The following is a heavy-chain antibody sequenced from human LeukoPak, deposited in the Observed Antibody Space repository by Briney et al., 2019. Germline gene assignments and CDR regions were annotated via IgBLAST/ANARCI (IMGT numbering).Heavy chain of an antibody. J-gene: IGHJ6*03. CDR3: ARRSSTSYYYYYMDV. Sequence: ASVKVSCKASGYTFTSYDINWVRQATGQGLEWMGWMNPNSGNTGYAQKFQGRVTMTRNTSISTAYMELSSLRSEDTAVYYCARRSSTSYYYYYMDVWGKRTTVTISS. CDR1: GYTFTSYD. D-gene: IGHD2-2*01. CDR2: MNPNSGNT. V-gene: IGHV1-8*01.